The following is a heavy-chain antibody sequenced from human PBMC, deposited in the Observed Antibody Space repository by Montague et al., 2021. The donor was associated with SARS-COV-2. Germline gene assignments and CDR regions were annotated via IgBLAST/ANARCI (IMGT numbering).Heavy chain of an antibody. CDR2: IHHTGGS. J-gene: IGHJ5*02. CDR1: GASLASGYW. V-gene: IGHV4-4*02. CDR3: ASHPVWQQLCT. D-gene: IGHD1-1*01. Sequence: SETLSLTCAVSGASLASGYWWSWVRQSPGKGLERIAEIHHTGGSNYNPSLVSRVTLFLDHSKNHLTLTLSSVTAADTAMYYCASHPVWQQLCTWGQGTLVAVSA.